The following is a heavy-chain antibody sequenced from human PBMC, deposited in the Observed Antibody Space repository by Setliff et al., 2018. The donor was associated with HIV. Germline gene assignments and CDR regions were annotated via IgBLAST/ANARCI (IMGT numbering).Heavy chain of an antibody. Sequence: SETLSLTCTVSGGSISRYYWSWIRQPPGKGLEWIAYMYASGSTNSNPSLKSRVTMSLDTSKNQFSLKLRSMTAADTAVYYCARDYGSGSYDHWGQGTLVTVSS. CDR1: GGSISRYY. CDR3: ARDYGSGSYDH. D-gene: IGHD3-10*01. J-gene: IGHJ5*02. V-gene: IGHV4-4*08. CDR2: MYASGST.